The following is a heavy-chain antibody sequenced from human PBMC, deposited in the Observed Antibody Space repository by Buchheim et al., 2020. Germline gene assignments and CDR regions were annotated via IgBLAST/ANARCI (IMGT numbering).Heavy chain of an antibody. V-gene: IGHV3-23*01. D-gene: IGHD6-6*01. Sequence: EVQLLESGGGLVQPGGSLRLSCAASGFTFSNYAMSWVRQAPGKGLEWVSVISGSGSSTYYADSVKGRFIISRDNSKKTLDLQMNSLRADDTAVYYCAKGQFVRKGYFDYWGQGAL. CDR3: AKGQFVRKGYFDY. CDR2: ISGSGSST. CDR1: GFTFSNYA. J-gene: IGHJ4*02.